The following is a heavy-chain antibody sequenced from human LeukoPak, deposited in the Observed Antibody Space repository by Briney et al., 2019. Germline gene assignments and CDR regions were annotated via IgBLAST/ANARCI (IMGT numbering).Heavy chain of an antibody. CDR1: GGTFSSYA. D-gene: IGHD2-2*01. Sequence: ASVKVSCKASGGTFSSYAISWVRQAPGQGLEWMGGIIPIFGTANYAQKFQGRVTITADKSTSTAYMELSSLRSEDTAVYYCARDRGDIVVVPAAIWFDPWDQGTLVTVSS. J-gene: IGHJ5*02. CDR3: ARDRGDIVVVPAAIWFDP. CDR2: IIPIFGTA. V-gene: IGHV1-69*06.